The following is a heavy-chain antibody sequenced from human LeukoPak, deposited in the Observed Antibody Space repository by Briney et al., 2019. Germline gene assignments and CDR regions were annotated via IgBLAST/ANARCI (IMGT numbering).Heavy chain of an antibody. J-gene: IGHJ6*03. D-gene: IGHD3-22*01. V-gene: IGHV3-48*01. CDR2: ISSSSSTI. CDR1: GFTFSSYS. CDR3: ERDMETYYYDSSVYMDV. Sequence: GGSLRLSCAASGFTFSSYSMNWVRQAPGKGLEWVSYISSSSSTIYYADSVKGRFTISRDNAKNSLYLQMNSLRAEDTAVYYCERDMETYYYDSSVYMDVWGKGTTVTVSS.